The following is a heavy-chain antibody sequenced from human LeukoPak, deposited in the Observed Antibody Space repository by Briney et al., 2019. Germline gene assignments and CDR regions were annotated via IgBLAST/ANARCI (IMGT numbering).Heavy chain of an antibody. V-gene: IGHV3-48*03. CDR1: GFTFSSYE. D-gene: IGHD4-17*01. CDR2: ISSSGSTI. CDR3: ARGLDYGDYSSDY. J-gene: IGHJ4*02. Sequence: GGSLRLSCAASGFTFSSYEMNWVRQAPGKGLEWVSYISSSGSTIYYADSVKGRFTISRDNAKNSLYLQMNSLRAEDTAVYYCARGLDYGDYSSDYWGQGTLVTVSS.